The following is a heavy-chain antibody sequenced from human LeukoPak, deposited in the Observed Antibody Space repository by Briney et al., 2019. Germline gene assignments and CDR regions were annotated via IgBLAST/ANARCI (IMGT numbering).Heavy chain of an antibody. CDR1: GYTLSGHY. Sequence: GASVKVSCKASGYTLSGHYMHWVRQAPGQGLEWMGWINPDSGGTNLAPKFQGRVTMTRDTSISTAYMELRRLTSDDMAVYYCARDRYLTYNDILSGYYSSWFDPWGQGTPVTVSS. CDR3: ARDRYLTYNDILSGYYSSWFDP. CDR2: INPDSGGT. D-gene: IGHD3-9*01. V-gene: IGHV1-2*02. J-gene: IGHJ5*02.